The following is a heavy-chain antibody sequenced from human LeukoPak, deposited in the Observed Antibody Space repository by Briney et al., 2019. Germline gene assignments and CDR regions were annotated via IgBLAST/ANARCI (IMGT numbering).Heavy chain of an antibody. CDR3: ARDPAAASRGFGMDV. CDR1: GFIFSSYG. J-gene: IGHJ6*02. V-gene: IGHV3-33*01. CDR2: IWFDGSIK. D-gene: IGHD2-15*01. Sequence: PGGSLRLSCAASGFIFSSYGMHWVRQAPGKGLEWVAVIWFDGSIKYYADSVKGRFTFSRDNSKYTLSLQMNSLRADDTAVYYCARDPAAASRGFGMDVWGQGTTVTVSS.